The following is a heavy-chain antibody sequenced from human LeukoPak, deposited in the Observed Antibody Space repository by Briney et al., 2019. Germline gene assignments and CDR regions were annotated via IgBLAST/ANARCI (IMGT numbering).Heavy chain of an antibody. J-gene: IGHJ4*02. CDR2: IYHSGNT. V-gene: IGHV3-53*01. D-gene: IGHD3-9*01. CDR3: ARVRVTRYSNFAY. CDR1: GFTISSCY. Sequence: GGSLRLSCAASGFTISSCYMAWVRQAPGKGLEWVSVIYHSGNTDYADSVKGRFTISRDNSKNTVYLQMSSLRAEDTAVYYCARVRVTRYSNFAYWGQGTLVTVSS.